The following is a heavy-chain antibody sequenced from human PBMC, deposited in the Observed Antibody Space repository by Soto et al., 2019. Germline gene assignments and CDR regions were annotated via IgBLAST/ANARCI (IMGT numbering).Heavy chain of an antibody. V-gene: IGHV1-18*01. CDR1: GYTFTHFY. CDR2: ISPHNFNT. J-gene: IGHJ4*02. D-gene: IGHD3-9*01. Sequence: ASVKGSCKASGYTFTHFYTTWVRQAPGQGLEWMGAISPHNFNTNYAQKFRGRVTLTTEKSTNTAYMDLRSLTSDDTAVYYCARDEGGYDILTGYYKAHHFDYWGQGVPVTSPQ. CDR3: ARDEGGYDILTGYYKAHHFDY.